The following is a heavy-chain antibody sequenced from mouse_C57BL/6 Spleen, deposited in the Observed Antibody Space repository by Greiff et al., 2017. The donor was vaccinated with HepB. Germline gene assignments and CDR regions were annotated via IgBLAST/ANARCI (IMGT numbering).Heavy chain of an antibody. D-gene: IGHD2-2*01. J-gene: IGHJ2*01. V-gene: IGHV5-4*01. CDR1: GFTFSSYA. CDR3: ARDRGYGY. Sequence: EVNVVESGGGLVKPGGSLKLSCAASGFTFSSYAMSWVRQTPEKRLEWVATISDGGSYTYYPDNVKGRFTISRDNAKNNLYLQMSHLKSEDTAMYYCARDRGYGYWGQGTTLTVSS. CDR2: ISDGGSYT.